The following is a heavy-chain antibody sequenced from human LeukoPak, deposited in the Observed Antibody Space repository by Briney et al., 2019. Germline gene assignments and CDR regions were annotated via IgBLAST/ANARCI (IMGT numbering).Heavy chain of an antibody. CDR2: IYYSGST. J-gene: IGHJ5*02. D-gene: IGHD6-19*01. CDR1: GGSISSGDYY. CDR3: AREAVAGTDWFDP. Sequence: SETLSLTCTVSGGSISSGDYYWSWIRQPPGKGLEWIGYIYYSGSTYYNPSLKSRVTISVDTSKNQFSLKLSSVTAADTAVYYCAREAVAGTDWFDPWGQGTLVTVSS. V-gene: IGHV4-30-4*08.